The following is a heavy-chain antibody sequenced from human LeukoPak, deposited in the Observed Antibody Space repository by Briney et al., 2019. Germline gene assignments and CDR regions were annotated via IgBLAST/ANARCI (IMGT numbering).Heavy chain of an antibody. J-gene: IGHJ4*02. V-gene: IGHV3-23*01. D-gene: IGHD6-13*01. CDR3: AKSDTPWGSWHFFDY. CDR1: GFTFSNYG. CDR2: ITGNGATT. Sequence: GGFLRLSCAASGFTFSNYGMNWVRQAPGKGLEWVSGITGNGATTYYADSVKGRFIISRDNSKNTLSLQMTSLRVEDTAVYYCAKSDTPWGSWHFFDYWGQGTLVTVSS.